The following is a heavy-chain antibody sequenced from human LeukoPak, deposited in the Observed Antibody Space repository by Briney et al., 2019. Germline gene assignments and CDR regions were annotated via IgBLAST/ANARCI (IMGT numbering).Heavy chain of an antibody. D-gene: IGHD5-24*01. CDR2: IARETYDGTA. CDR3: AKGSDGYKFYQYHYMDV. J-gene: IGHJ6*03. CDR1: GFTFGDYA. V-gene: IGHV3-49*04. Sequence: PGGSLRLSCTASGFTFGDYAMTWARQAPGKGLEWVGFIARETYDGTAEYAASVKGRFTISRDDSKSIAYLQMNSLRAEDTAVYYCAKGSDGYKFYQYHYMDVWGKGTTVTISS.